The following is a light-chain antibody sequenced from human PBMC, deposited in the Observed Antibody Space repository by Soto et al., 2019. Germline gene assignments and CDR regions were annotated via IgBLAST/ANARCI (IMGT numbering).Light chain of an antibody. CDR2: NNN. V-gene: IGLV1-44*01. CDR1: RSNIGSQV. Sequence: QSALTQPPSASGAPGQRVTISCSGTRSNIGSQVVQWFQHLPGTAPKLLIQNNNERPSGVPDRFSGSKSGTSASLAISGLQSEDEGDYYCATWDDNVDGPVFGGGTQLTVL. J-gene: IGLJ2*01. CDR3: ATWDDNVDGPV.